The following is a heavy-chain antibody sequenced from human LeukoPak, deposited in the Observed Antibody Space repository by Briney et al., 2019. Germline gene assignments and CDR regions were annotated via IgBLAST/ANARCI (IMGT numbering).Heavy chain of an antibody. CDR2: ISGSGDST. CDR1: GFTFSSYG. CDR3: AKVLQIEYGESPDY. Sequence: GGSLRLSCAASGFTFSSYGMSWVRQAPGKGLEWVSAISGSGDSTYYADSVKGRFTISRDNSKNTLYLQMNSLRAEDTAVYYCAKVLQIEYGESPDYWGQGTLVTVSS. V-gene: IGHV3-23*01. D-gene: IGHD3-10*01. J-gene: IGHJ4*02.